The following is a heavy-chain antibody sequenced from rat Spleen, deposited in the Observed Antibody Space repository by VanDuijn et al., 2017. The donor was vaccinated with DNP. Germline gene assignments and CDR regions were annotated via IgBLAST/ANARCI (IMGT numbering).Heavy chain of an antibody. V-gene: IGHV5-46*01. CDR2: ISTRGGST. Sequence: EVQLVESGGGLVQPGRSMKLSCEASGFTFSIFPMAWVRQAPTKGLEWVATISTRGGSTYYRDSVKGRFTISRENAKSTLYLQMNSLRSEDTATYYCAKDPSPEGGYWGQGVMVTVSS. CDR3: AKDPSPEGGY. D-gene: IGHD1-11*01. CDR1: GFTFSIFP. J-gene: IGHJ2*01.